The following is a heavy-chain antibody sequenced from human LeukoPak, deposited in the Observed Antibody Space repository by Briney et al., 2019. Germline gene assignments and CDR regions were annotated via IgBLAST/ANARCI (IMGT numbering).Heavy chain of an antibody. CDR2: IYSGGST. J-gene: IGHJ3*02. CDR1: GFTVSNSY. V-gene: IGHV3-53*01. CDR3: ARTSSYAFDI. Sequence: PGGSLRLSCAASGFTVSNSYMSWVRQAPGKGLEWVSIIYSGGSTYYADSVKGRLTISRDNSENTLYLQMNSLRAEDTALYYCARTSSYAFDIWGQGTMVTVSS.